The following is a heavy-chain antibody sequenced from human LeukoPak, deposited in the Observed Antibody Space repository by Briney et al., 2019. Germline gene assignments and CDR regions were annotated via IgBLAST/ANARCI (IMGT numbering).Heavy chain of an antibody. CDR3: AGAYCGGDCYSGRTFDI. CDR2: VYHSGST. CDR1: GGSISSSYW. J-gene: IGHJ3*02. D-gene: IGHD2-21*02. V-gene: IGHV4-4*02. Sequence: SETLSLTCAVSGGSISSSYWWSWVRQPPGKGLEWIGEVYHSGSTNYSPSLKSRVTLSVDKSKNQFSLRLSSVTAADTAVYYCAGAYCGGDCYSGRTFDIWGQGRMVTVSS.